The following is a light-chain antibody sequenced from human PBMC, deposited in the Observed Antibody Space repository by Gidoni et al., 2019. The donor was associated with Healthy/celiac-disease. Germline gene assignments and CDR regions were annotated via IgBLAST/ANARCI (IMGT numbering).Light chain of an antibody. CDR3: QVWDSSSDPVV. CDR2: DDS. Sequence: SYVLPHPPSVSLAPGKTARITCGGNNIGSKSVTRYQQKPGQAPVLAVYDDSDLPSGIPERFSGSNSGNTATLTISRGEAGDEADYYCQVWDSSSDPVVFGGGTKLTVL. CDR1: NIGSKS. J-gene: IGLJ2*01. V-gene: IGLV3-21*03.